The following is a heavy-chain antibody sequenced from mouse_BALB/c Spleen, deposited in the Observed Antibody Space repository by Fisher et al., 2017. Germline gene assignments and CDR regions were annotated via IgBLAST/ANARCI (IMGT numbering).Heavy chain of an antibody. J-gene: IGHJ4*01. Sequence: KFKGKATLTADKSSSTAYMELSSLTSEDSAVYYCASWRYYYAMDYWGQGTSVTVSS. V-gene: IGHV1-80*01. CDR3: ASWRYYYAMDY.